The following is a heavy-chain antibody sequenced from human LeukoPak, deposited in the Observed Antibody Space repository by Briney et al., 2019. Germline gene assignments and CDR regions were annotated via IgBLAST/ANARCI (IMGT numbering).Heavy chain of an antibody. CDR1: GFTFTSSA. J-gene: IGHJ3*02. CDR3: AAEGGGYCSSTSCQRGAFDI. Sequence: SVKVSCKASGFTFTSSAMQWVRQARGQRLEWIGWIVVGSGNTNYAQKFQERVTITRDVSTSTAYMELSSLRSEDTAVYYCAAEGGGYCSSTSCQRGAFDIWDQGTMVTVSS. CDR2: IVVGSGNT. V-gene: IGHV1-58*02. D-gene: IGHD2-2*01.